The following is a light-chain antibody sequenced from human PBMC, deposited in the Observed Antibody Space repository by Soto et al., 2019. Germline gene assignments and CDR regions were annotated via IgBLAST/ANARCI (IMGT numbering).Light chain of an antibody. CDR3: QQYNNWPPAWT. CDR2: GAS. CDR1: QSVSSN. Sequence: EIVMTQSPATLSVSPGERATLSCRASQSVSSNLAWYQQKPGQAPRLLIYGASTRATGIPARFSGSGSGTEFNLTISSLQSEDFEVYYCQQYNNWPPAWTFGQGTKVEIK. V-gene: IGKV3-15*01. J-gene: IGKJ1*01.